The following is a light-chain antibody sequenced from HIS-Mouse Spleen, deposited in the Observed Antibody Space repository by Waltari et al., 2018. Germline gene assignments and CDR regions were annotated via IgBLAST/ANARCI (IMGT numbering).Light chain of an antibody. Sequence: DIQRTQSPSSLSASVGDRVTLPFRASQSISSYLNWYQQKPGKAPKLLIYAASSLQSGVPSRFSGSGSGTDFTLTISSLQPEDFATYYCQQSYSTPGTFGQGTKVEIK. CDR2: AAS. J-gene: IGKJ1*01. V-gene: IGKV1-39*01. CDR3: QQSYSTPGT. CDR1: QSISSY.